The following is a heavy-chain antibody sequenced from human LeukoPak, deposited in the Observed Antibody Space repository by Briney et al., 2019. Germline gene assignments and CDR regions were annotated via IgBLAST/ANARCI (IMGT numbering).Heavy chain of an antibody. D-gene: IGHD2-21*01. Sequence: GGSLRLSCPASGFTFSSYEMNWVRQAPGKGLEWVSSISFSSSYIYYADSVKGRFTISRDNAKNSLYLQMNSLRAEDTAVYYCARDLFDYMDVWGKGTTVTVSS. V-gene: IGHV3-21*01. CDR3: ARDLFDYMDV. J-gene: IGHJ6*03. CDR2: ISFSSSYI. CDR1: GFTFSSYE.